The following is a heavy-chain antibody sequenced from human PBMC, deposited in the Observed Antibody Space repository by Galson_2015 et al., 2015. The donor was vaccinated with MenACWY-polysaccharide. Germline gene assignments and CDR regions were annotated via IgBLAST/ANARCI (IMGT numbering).Heavy chain of an antibody. V-gene: IGHV3-11*01. D-gene: IGHD6-25*01. CDR2: ISSRGGTI. CDR3: ARSAWLDT. CDR1: GFTFSDYY. J-gene: IGHJ3*02. Sequence: SLRLSCAASGFTFSDYYMSWIRQAPGKGLECISHISSRGGTIYYADSVKGRFPISRDNAKNSLYLQMNSLRAEDTAMYYCARSAWLDTWGQGTMVTVSS.